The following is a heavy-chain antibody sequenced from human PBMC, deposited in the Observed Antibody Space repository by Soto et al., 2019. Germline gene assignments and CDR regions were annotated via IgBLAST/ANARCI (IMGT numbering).Heavy chain of an antibody. Sequence: QVQLPESGPGLVKPSETLSLTCTVSGGSISSHYWNWIRQLPGKGLEWIGYIYYSASTNYNPSLKSRVTIPVDTSKNQFSLKMRSVIAADTAVYYCARETRGWFDPWGQGTLVTVSS. V-gene: IGHV4-59*11. D-gene: IGHD1-1*01. CDR2: IYYSAST. CDR1: GGSISSHY. CDR3: ARETRGWFDP. J-gene: IGHJ5*02.